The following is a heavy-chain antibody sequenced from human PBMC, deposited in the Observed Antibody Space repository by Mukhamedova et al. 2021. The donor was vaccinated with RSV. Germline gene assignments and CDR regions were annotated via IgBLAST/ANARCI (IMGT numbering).Heavy chain of an antibody. D-gene: IGHD3-22*01. Sequence: GTNFNPSLKSRVTMSVDTSKKQFSLKLTSATAADTAVYYCARGRNYYDSSTYYKALDSWGQGTLVSVSP. CDR2: GT. CDR3: ARGRNYYDSSTYYKALDS. J-gene: IGHJ4*02. V-gene: IGHV4-4*07.